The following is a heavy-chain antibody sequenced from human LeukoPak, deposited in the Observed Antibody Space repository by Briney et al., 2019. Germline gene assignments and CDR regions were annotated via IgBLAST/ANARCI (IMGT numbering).Heavy chain of an antibody. V-gene: IGHV3-48*04. CDR1: GFTFSSYS. J-gene: IGHJ4*02. Sequence: PGGSLRLSCAASGFTFSSYSMNWVRQAPGKGLEWVSYISSSGSTIYYADSVKGRFTISRDNAKNSLYLQMNSLRAEDTAVYYCAREYWGTVEAAAGSEEYGEFDYWGQGTLVTVSS. CDR3: AREYWGTVEAAAGSEEYGEFDY. D-gene: IGHD6-13*01. CDR2: ISSSGSTI.